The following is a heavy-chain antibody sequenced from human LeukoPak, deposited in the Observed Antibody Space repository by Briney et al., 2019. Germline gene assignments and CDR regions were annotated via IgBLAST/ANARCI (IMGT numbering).Heavy chain of an antibody. V-gene: IGHV1-2*02. CDR3: STEDKYSSTTNCADE. CDR1: GYTFTDYY. D-gene: IGHD2-2*01. CDR2: IKPDSGGT. Sequence: ASVKVSCKASGYTFTDYYMHWVRQAPGQGLEWMGLIKPDSGGTNYEQKFQGRVTMTRDTSISTVYMELSSLRSDDTAVYYCSTEDKYSSTTNCADEWGQATLVTVS. J-gene: IGHJ4*02.